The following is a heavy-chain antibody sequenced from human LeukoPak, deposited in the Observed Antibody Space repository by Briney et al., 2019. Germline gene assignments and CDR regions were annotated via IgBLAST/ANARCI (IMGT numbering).Heavy chain of an antibody. D-gene: IGHD2/OR15-2a*01. J-gene: IGHJ3*02. Sequence: PSETLSLTCTVSGGSISSYYWSWIRQPPGRGLEWIGYIYYSGSTNYNPSLKSRVTISVDTSKNQFSLKLSSATAADTAVYYCARLNRDAFDIWGQGTMVTVSS. V-gene: IGHV4-59*08. CDR3: ARLNRDAFDI. CDR2: IYYSGST. CDR1: GGSISSYY.